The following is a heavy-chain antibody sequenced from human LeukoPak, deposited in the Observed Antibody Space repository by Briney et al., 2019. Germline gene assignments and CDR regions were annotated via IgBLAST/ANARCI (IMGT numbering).Heavy chain of an antibody. CDR1: GFTFRSYG. D-gene: IGHD3-10*01. Sequence: PGGSLRLSCAASGFTFRSYGMHWVRQAPGKGLEWVAVISYDGSNKYYADSEKGRFTISRDNSKNTLDLQMNSLRADDTAVYYCARVKQNYGSGSYVWGYWGQGTLVTVSS. V-gene: IGHV3-30*03. J-gene: IGHJ4*02. CDR3: ARVKQNYGSGSYVWGY. CDR2: ISYDGSNK.